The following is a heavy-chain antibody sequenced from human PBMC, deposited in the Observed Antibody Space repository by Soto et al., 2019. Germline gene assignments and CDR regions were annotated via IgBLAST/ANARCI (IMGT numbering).Heavy chain of an antibody. Sequence: PSETLSLTCTVSGGSISSYYWRWIRQPAGKGLEWIGRIYTSGSTNYNPSLKSRVTMSVDTSKNQFSLKLSSVTAADTAVYYCARDYSSSSWSPYYFDYWGQGTLVTVSS. J-gene: IGHJ4*02. CDR3: ARDYSSSSWSPYYFDY. CDR1: GGSISSYY. D-gene: IGHD6-13*01. V-gene: IGHV4-4*07. CDR2: IYTSGST.